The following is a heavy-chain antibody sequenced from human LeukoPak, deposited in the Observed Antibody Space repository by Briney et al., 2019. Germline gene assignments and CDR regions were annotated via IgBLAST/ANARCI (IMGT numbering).Heavy chain of an antibody. CDR2: IGTAGDT. CDR3: ARGKTLIYFDWLSNYYYNHGMDV. J-gene: IGHJ6*02. D-gene: IGHD3-9*01. V-gene: IGHV3-13*01. CDR1: GFTFSSYD. Sequence: GGSLRLSCAASGFTFSSYDMHWVRQATGKGLEWVSAIGTAGDTYYPGSVKGRFTISRENAKNSLYLQMNSLRAGDTAVYYCARGKTLIYFDWLSNYYYNHGMDVWGQGTTVNVSS.